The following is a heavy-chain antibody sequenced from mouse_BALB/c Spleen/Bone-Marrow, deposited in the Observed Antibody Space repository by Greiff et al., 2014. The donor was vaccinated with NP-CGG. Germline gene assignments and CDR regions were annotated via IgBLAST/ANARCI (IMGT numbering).Heavy chain of an antibody. CDR2: ILPGSGST. V-gene: IGHV1-9*01. Sequence: QVQLKESGAELMKPGASVKISCKATGYTFSSYWIEWVKQRPGNGLEWIGEILPGSGSTNYNEKFKGKSTFTADTSSNSAYMQISRLTSEDSAVYYCARDWDPFAYWGQGTLVTVSA. CDR3: ARDWDPFAY. D-gene: IGHD4-1*01. J-gene: IGHJ3*01. CDR1: GYTFSSYW.